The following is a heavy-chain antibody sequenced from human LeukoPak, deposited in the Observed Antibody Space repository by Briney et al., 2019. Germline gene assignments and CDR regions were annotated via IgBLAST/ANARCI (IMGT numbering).Heavy chain of an antibody. CDR3: AKPHSYGQYYFDY. CDR1: AFTFSSYG. Sequence: GGSLRLSCAASAFTFSSYGMHWVRQAPGKGLEWVAVISYDGSNKYYADSVKGRFTISRDNSKNTLYLQMNSLRAEDTAVYYCAKPHSYGQYYFDYWGQGTLVTVSS. V-gene: IGHV3-30*18. CDR2: ISYDGSNK. D-gene: IGHD5-18*01. J-gene: IGHJ4*02.